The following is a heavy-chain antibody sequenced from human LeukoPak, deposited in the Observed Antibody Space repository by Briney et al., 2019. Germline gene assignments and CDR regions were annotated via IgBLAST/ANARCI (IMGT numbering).Heavy chain of an antibody. CDR1: GGSISSGGYY. CDR2: IYYSGST. CDR3: ARVIRGALYYDFWSGYYAFDY. V-gene: IGHV4-31*03. J-gene: IGHJ4*02. Sequence: SETLSLTCTVSGGSISSGGYYWSWIRQHPGKGLEWIGYIYYSGSTYYNPSLKSRVTISVDTSKNQFSLKLSSVTAADTAVYYCARVIRGALYYDFWSGYYAFDYWGQGTLVTVSS. D-gene: IGHD3-3*01.